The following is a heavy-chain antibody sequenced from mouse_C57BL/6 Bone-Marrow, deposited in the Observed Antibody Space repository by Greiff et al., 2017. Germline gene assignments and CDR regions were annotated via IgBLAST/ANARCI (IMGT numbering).Heavy chain of an antibody. D-gene: IGHD2-4*01. CDR1: GFNIKDDY. V-gene: IGHV14-4*01. CDR2: IDPENGDT. Sequence: VQLKQSGAELVRPGASVKLSCTASGFNIKDDYMHWVKQRPGQGLEWIGWIDPENGDTEYASKFQGKATITADTSSNTAYLQLSSLTSGDTAVYYCNTISAMIKSWFAYWGQGTLVTVSA. J-gene: IGHJ3*01. CDR3: NTISAMIKSWFAY.